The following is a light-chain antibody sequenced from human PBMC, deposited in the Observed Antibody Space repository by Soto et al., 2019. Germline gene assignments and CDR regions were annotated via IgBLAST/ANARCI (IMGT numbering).Light chain of an antibody. CDR2: SDR. CDR3: ASRDDTLGGPV. Sequence: QSVLTQPASASGTPGQRVAISCSGNSSNIGSNYVYWYQQLPGMAPKLIIYSDRQRPPGVSDRFSGSKSGTSASLAIRGLRSEDEADYHCASRDDTLGGPVFGGGTKLTVL. CDR1: SSNIGSNY. V-gene: IGLV1-47*02. J-gene: IGLJ3*02.